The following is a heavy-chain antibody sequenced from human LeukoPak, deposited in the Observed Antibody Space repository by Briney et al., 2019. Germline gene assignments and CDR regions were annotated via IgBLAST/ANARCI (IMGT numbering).Heavy chain of an antibody. V-gene: IGHV3-23*01. CDR1: GFTFGNSA. CDR2: ISGSGGST. Sequence: GGSLRLSCEVSGFTFGNSAMSWVRQAPGKGLEWVSGISGSGGSTYYADSVKGRFTISRDNSKKTLYLQMSSLRAEDAAVYYCAKAGSGWYYSFDSWGQGTLVTVSS. D-gene: IGHD6-19*01. CDR3: AKAGSGWYYSFDS. J-gene: IGHJ4*02.